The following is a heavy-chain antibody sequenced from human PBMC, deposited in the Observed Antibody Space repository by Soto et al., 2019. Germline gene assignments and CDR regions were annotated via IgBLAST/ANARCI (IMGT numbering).Heavy chain of an antibody. D-gene: IGHD3-3*01. V-gene: IGHV3-11*01. CDR3: ARDHGLRFLEWLPNWFDP. Sequence: GGSLRLSCAASGFTFSDYYMSWIRQAPGKGLEWVSYISSSGSTIYYADSVKGRFTISRDNAKNSLYLQMNSLRAEDTAVYYCARDHGLRFLEWLPNWFDPWGQGTLVTVFS. CDR2: ISSSGSTI. CDR1: GFTFSDYY. J-gene: IGHJ5*02.